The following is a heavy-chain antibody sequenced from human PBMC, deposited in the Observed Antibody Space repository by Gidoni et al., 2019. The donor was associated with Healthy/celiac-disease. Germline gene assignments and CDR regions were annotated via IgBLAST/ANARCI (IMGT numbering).Heavy chain of an antibody. CDR1: GFTFTSSA. CDR3: AADYPDNGYCSGGSCYVRRYWYFDL. V-gene: IGHV1-58*02. CDR2: IVVGSGNT. J-gene: IGHJ2*01. D-gene: IGHD2-15*01. Sequence: QMQLVQSGPEVKKPGTSVKVSCKASGFTFTSSAIQWARPARGQRLEWIGWIVVGSGNTNYAQKFQERVTITRDMSTSTAYMELSSLRSEDTAVYYCAADYPDNGYCSGGSCYVRRYWYFDLWGRGTLVTVSS.